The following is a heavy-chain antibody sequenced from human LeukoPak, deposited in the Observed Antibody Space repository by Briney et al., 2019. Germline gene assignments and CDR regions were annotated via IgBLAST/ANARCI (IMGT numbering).Heavy chain of an antibody. D-gene: IGHD1-26*01. V-gene: IGHV1-2*02. CDR1: GYTFTDYY. CDR3: AKDGKRATPFDY. J-gene: IGHJ4*02. CDR2: INPNSGGT. Sequence: ASVKVSCKASGYTFTDYYMHWVRQAPGQGLEWTGWINPNSGGTNYAQKFQGRVTMTRDTSISTAYMELSSLRSDDTAVYFCAKDGKRATPFDYWGQGTLVTVSS.